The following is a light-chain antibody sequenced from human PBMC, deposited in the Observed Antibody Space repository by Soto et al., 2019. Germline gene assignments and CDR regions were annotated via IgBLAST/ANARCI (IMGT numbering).Light chain of an antibody. Sequence: QSVLTQPPSVSGSPGQSVTISCTGTSSDVGYYNRVSWYQQPPGTALKLLIYEVSNRPSGVPDRFSGSKSGNTASLTISGLQAEDEADYYCSLYTSSTFYVFGTGTKVTVL. CDR3: SLYTSSTFYV. CDR2: EVS. V-gene: IGLV2-18*01. J-gene: IGLJ1*01. CDR1: SSDVGYYNR.